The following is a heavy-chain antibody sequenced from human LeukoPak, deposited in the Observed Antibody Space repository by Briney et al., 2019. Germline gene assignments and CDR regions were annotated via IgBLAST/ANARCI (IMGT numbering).Heavy chain of an antibody. J-gene: IGHJ3*02. CDR2: ISAYNGNT. V-gene: IGHV1-18*01. Sequence: ASVKVSCKASGYTFTSYGISWVRQAPGQGLEWMGWISAYNGNTNYAQKVQGRVTMTRNTSISTAYMELSSLRSEDTAVYYCARGKTTVFKDDAFDIWGQGTMVTVSS. CDR3: ARGKTTVFKDDAFDI. D-gene: IGHD4-17*01. CDR1: GYTFTSYG.